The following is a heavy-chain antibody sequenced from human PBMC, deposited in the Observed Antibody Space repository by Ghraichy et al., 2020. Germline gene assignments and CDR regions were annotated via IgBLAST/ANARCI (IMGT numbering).Heavy chain of an antibody. J-gene: IGHJ3*02. V-gene: IGHV4-39*01. CDR1: GDSLSSSNYY. D-gene: IGHD3/OR15-3a*01. CDR3: ARPLNIIGRTGYSI. Sequence: SQTLSLTCTVSGDSLSSSNYYWAWIRQPPGKGLEWIGSVYHTGSTYFSPSLKSRVTISVDTSKNQFSLKVNSVTAADTAVYYCARPLNIIGRTGYSIWGQGTMVTVSS. CDR2: VYHTGST.